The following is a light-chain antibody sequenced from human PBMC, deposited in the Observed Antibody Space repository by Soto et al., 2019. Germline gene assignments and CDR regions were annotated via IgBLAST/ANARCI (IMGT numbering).Light chain of an antibody. CDR2: EDS. J-gene: IGLJ2*01. CDR3: CSYAGSDVFVL. V-gene: IGLV2-23*01. CDR1: SSDVGKYNL. Sequence: QPVLTQPASVSGSPGQSITISCTGSSSDVGKYNLVSWYQWHPGKAPKLMIYEDSQRPSGVSNRFSGSKSGNTASLTISGLQAEDEADYYCCSYAGSDVFVLFGGGTKLTVL.